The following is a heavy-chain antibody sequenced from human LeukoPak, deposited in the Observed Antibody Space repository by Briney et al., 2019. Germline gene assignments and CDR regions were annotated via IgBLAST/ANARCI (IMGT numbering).Heavy chain of an antibody. Sequence: GESLKISCKGSGYSFTSYWIGWVRQMPGKGLEWMGIIYPGDSDTRYSPSFQGQVTISAGKSISTAYLQWSSLKASDTAMYYCARRHEGYCSGGSCYWFDPWGQGTLVTVSS. J-gene: IGHJ5*02. V-gene: IGHV5-51*01. CDR1: GYSFTSYW. CDR2: IYPGDSDT. D-gene: IGHD2-15*01. CDR3: ARRHEGYCSGGSCYWFDP.